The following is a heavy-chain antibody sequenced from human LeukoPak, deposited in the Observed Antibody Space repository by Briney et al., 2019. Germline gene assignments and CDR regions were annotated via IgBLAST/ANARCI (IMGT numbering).Heavy chain of an antibody. D-gene: IGHD3-22*01. V-gene: IGHV4-4*02. CDR1: GGSISSSNW. CDR2: IYHSGST. Sequence: PSETLSLTCAVSGGSISSSNWWSWVRQPPGKGLEWIGEIYHSGSTNYNPSLKSRVTISVDKSKNQFSLKLSSVTAADTAVYYCARASEPPYYYDSSGSSEGYAFDIWGQGTMVTVSS. CDR3: ARASEPPYYYDSSGSSEGYAFDI. J-gene: IGHJ3*02.